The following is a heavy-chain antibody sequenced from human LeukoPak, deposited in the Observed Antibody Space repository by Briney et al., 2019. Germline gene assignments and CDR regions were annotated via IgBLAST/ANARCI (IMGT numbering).Heavy chain of an antibody. CDR1: GDSFNSDY. Sequence: SETLSLTCTVSGDSFNSDYWSWIRQPPGKGLEWIGYIYYSGSTNYNPSLKSRVTISVDTSKNQFSLKLNSVTAADTAVYYCARVYGAGYDFRGAFDIWGQGTMVTVSS. J-gene: IGHJ3*02. V-gene: IGHV4-59*01. D-gene: IGHD5-12*01. CDR3: ARVYGAGYDFRGAFDI. CDR2: IYYSGST.